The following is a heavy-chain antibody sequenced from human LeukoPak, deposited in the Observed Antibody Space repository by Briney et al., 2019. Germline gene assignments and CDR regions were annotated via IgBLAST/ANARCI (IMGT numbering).Heavy chain of an antibody. CDR1: GYIFTDYA. Sequence: AAVKVSCKASGYIFTDYAIQWVRQAPGQGLEWMGWINAGNGKTRYSQKFQGRVTITRDTSASTAYMELSGLRSDDTAVYYCARARWTSTVTTYYLDFWGQGTLVTVSS. J-gene: IGHJ4*02. D-gene: IGHD4-17*01. CDR2: INAGNGKT. CDR3: ARARWTSTVTTYYLDF. V-gene: IGHV1-3*01.